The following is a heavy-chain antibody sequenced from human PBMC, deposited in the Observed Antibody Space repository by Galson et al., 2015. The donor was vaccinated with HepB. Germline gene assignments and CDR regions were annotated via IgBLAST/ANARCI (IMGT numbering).Heavy chain of an antibody. CDR1: GFTFSSYA. CDR2: ISGSGGST. D-gene: IGHD6-19*01. Sequence: SLRLSCAASGFTFSSYAMSWVRQAPGKGLEWVSAISGSGGSTYYADSVKGRFTISRDNSKNTLYLQMNSLRAEDTAVYYCAKDLAVAGIYYYYGMDVWGQGTTVTVSS. J-gene: IGHJ6*02. V-gene: IGHV3-23*01. CDR3: AKDLAVAGIYYYYGMDV.